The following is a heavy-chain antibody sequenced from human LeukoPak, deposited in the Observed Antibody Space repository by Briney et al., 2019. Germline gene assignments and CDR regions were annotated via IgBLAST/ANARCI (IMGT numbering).Heavy chain of an antibody. Sequence: SQTLSLTCTVSGGSISSGGYFWSWIRQHPGKGLEWIGYIYYSGSTYYNPSLKGRLTISVDTSKNQFSLNLSSVTAADTALYYCARDTGGYFDYWGQGTLVTVSS. V-gene: IGHV4-31*03. CDR3: ARDTGGYFDY. CDR2: IYYSGST. CDR1: GGSISSGGYF. J-gene: IGHJ4*02. D-gene: IGHD3-10*01.